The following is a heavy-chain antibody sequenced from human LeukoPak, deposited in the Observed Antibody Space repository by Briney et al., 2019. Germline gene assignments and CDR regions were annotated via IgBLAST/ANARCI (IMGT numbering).Heavy chain of an antibody. J-gene: IGHJ6*02. CDR1: GGTFSSYA. Sequence: GASVKVSCKASGGTFSSYAISWVRQAPGQGLEWMGRIIPIFGIANYAQKFQGRVTIIADKSTSTAYMELSSLRSEDTAVYYCARGYSGYDSYYGMDVWGQGTTVTVSS. V-gene: IGHV1-69*04. CDR3: ARGYSGYDSYYGMDV. CDR2: IIPIFGIA. D-gene: IGHD5-12*01.